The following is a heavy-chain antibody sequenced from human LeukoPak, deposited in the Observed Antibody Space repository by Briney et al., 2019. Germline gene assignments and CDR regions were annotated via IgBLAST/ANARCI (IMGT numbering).Heavy chain of an antibody. D-gene: IGHD5-18*01. V-gene: IGHV4-4*07. CDR3: ARDARGYSYPDY. Sequence: SETLSLTCTVSGGSISSYYWSWIRQPAGKGLEWIGSIYTSGSTNYNPSLKSRVTMSVDTSKNQFSLKLISVTAADTAVYYCARDARGYSYPDYWGQGTLVTVSS. J-gene: IGHJ4*02. CDR2: IYTSGST. CDR1: GGSISSYY.